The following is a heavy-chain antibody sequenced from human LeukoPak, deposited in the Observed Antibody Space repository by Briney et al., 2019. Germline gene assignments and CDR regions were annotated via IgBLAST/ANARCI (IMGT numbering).Heavy chain of an antibody. CDR1: GYSFTNYW. V-gene: IGHV5-51*01. CDR3: ARRTTGSYYFDY. J-gene: IGHJ4*02. Sequence: PMISCKCAGYSFTNYWICCVRQMPGKRLEWREIIYPGNSNYSYSPSFQGQVTISTYKSISTAYLQWSRLKASDTAMYYCARRTTGSYYFDYWGQGSLVSVSS. CDR2: IYPGNSNY. D-gene: IGHD3-10*01.